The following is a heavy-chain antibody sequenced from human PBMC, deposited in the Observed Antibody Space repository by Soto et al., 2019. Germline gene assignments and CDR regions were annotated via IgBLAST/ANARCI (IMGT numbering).Heavy chain of an antibody. CDR3: AKSWYDSSGYCFDY. V-gene: IGHV3-23*01. D-gene: IGHD3-22*01. Sequence: GGSLRLSCAASGFTFSSYAMSWVRQAPGKGLEWVSAISGSGGSTYYADSVKGRFTISRDNSKNALYLQMSSLRAEDTAVYYCAKSWYDSSGYCFDYWGQGTLVTVSS. CDR1: GFTFSSYA. CDR2: ISGSGGST. J-gene: IGHJ4*02.